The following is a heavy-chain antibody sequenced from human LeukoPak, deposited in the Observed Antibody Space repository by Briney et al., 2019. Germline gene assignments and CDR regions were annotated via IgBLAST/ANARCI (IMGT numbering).Heavy chain of an antibody. V-gene: IGHV1-2*02. CDR2: INPNSGGT. CDR1: GYTFTGYY. CDR3: ARVAVAGGFDP. D-gene: IGHD6-19*01. J-gene: IGHJ5*02. Sequence: ASVKVSCKASGYTFTGYYMHWVRQAPGQGLEWMGWINPNSGGTNYAQKFQGRVTMTRDTSISTAYMELSSLRSEDTAVYYCARVAVAGGFDPWGQGTLVTVSS.